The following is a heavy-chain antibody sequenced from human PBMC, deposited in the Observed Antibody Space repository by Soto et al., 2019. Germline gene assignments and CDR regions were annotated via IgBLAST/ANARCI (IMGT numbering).Heavy chain of an antibody. J-gene: IGHJ6*02. CDR2: IYHSGST. Sequence: QVQLQESGPGLVKPSQTLSLTCTVSGGSISSDDYYWSWVRQLPGKGLEWIGYIYHSGSTYYNPSRKSRLTISAPASKNQFSWRLRSVTAADTAIYYCASDPVPDHTYYGMDGWGQGTTVTVSS. CDR1: GGSISSDDYY. V-gene: IGHV4-30-4*01. CDR3: ASDPVPDHTYYGMDG. D-gene: IGHD2-2*01.